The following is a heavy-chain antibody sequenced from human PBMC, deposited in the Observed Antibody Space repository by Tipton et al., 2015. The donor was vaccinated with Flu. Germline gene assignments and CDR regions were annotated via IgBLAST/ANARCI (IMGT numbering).Heavy chain of an antibody. CDR2: FYVNGKN. Sequence: TLSLTCRVSNGSISRFYWSWIRQSAGEGLEWIGHFYVNGKNDYKSSLKSRVTISADTAKNEFSLKMTSVTAADTAVYFCARVQGYYDGSGYINWFDSWGQGIQVTVSS. D-gene: IGHD3-10*01. J-gene: IGHJ5*01. CDR1: NGSISRFY. CDR3: ARVQGYYDGSGYINWFDS. V-gene: IGHV4-4*07.